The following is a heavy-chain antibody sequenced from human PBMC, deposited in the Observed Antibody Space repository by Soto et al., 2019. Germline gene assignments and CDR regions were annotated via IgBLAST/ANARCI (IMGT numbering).Heavy chain of an antibody. CDR3: ARGWELRYYFDY. V-gene: IGHV1-69*13. CDR2: IIPIFGTA. D-gene: IGHD1-26*01. CDR1: GGTFSSYA. Sequence: SVKVSCKASGGTFSSYAISWVRQAPGQGLEWMGGIIPIFGTANYAQKFQGRVTITADESTSTAYMELSSLRSEDTAVYYCARGWELRYYFDYWGQGTLVTVSS. J-gene: IGHJ4*02.